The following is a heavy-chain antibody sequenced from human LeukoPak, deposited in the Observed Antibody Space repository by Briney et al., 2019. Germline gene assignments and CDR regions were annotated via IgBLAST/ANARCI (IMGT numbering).Heavy chain of an antibody. J-gene: IGHJ5*02. D-gene: IGHD6-13*01. V-gene: IGHV3-11*01. Sequence: GGSLRLSCAASGFTFSDYYMSWIRQAPGKGLEWVSYISSSGSTIYYADSVKGRFTISRDNAKNSLYLQMNSLRAEDTAVYYCARDCGVFSSSWYDPWGQGTLVTVSS. CDR1: GFTFSDYY. CDR3: ARDCGVFSSSWYDP. CDR2: ISSSGSTI.